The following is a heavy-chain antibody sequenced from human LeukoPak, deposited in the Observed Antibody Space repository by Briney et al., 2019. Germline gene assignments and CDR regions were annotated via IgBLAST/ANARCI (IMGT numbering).Heavy chain of an antibody. Sequence: PSETLSLTCTVSGGSISSYYWSWIRQPPGKGLEWIGCIYYSGSTNYNPSFKSRVTISVDTSKNQFSLKLSSVTAADTAVYYCARAPDFWSGYYYYYYYYMDVWGKGTTVTVSS. D-gene: IGHD3-3*01. CDR3: ARAPDFWSGYYYYYYYYMDV. V-gene: IGHV4-59*01. J-gene: IGHJ6*03. CDR1: GGSISSYY. CDR2: IYYSGST.